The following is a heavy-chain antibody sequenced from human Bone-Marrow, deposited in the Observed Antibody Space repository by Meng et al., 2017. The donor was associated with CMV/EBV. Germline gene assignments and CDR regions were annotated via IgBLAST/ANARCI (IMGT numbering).Heavy chain of an antibody. J-gene: IGHJ2*01. D-gene: IGHD2-15*01. CDR3: ARDASAVDWYFDL. V-gene: IGHV1-69*15. CDR1: GDTFVRYG. Sequence: LVQAGTEWMTPGRSVDGSCMASGDTFVRYGVGWVRQDPGHVLGWIGRIIPMFGTANYAQSIEGRLTITADESRTTAYMGLRCLRLDDTSVYYCARDASAVDWYFDLCGRGTLVTVSS. CDR2: IIPMFGTA.